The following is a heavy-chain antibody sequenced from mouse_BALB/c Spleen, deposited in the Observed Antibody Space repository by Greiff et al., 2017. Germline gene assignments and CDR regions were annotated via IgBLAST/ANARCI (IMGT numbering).Heavy chain of an antibody. CDR1: GYTFTSYW. D-gene: IGHD2-1*01. CDR3: TRWNYGNSYVFAY. CDR2: IYPGNSDT. V-gene: IGHV1-5*01. J-gene: IGHJ3*01. Sequence: VQLQQSGTVLARPGASVKMSCKASGYTFTSYWMHWVKQRPGQGLEWIGAIYPGNSDTSYNQKFKGKAKLTAVTSTSTAYMELSSLTNEDSAVYYCTRWNYGNSYVFAYWGQGTLVTVSA.